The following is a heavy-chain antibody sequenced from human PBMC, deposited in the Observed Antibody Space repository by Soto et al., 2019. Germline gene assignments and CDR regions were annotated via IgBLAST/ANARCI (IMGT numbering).Heavy chain of an antibody. CDR2: IYYRGST. V-gene: IGHV4-31*03. Sequence: QVQLQESGPGLVKPSQTLSLTCTVSGGSISSGGYYWSWIRQHPGKGLEWIGYIYYRGSTYYNPSLKSRVTISVETSKNQFSLKLSSVTAADSAVYYCARISTSATYFDYWGQGTLVTVSS. D-gene: IGHD2-2*01. CDR1: GGSISSGGYY. J-gene: IGHJ4*02. CDR3: ARISTSATYFDY.